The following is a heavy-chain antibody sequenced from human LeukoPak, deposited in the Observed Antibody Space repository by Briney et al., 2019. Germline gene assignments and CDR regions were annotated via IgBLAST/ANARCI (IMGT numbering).Heavy chain of an antibody. V-gene: IGHV3-48*03. CDR1: GFTISTYD. D-gene: IGHD4-11*01. CDR3: AKVTVTNYYYYYMDV. J-gene: IGHJ6*03. CDR2: ISSSGITI. Sequence: GGSLRLSCAASGFTISTYDMNWVRQAPGKGLEWISYISSSGITIFYADSVKGRFTISRDNAKNSLYPQMNSLRAEDTAVYYCAKVTVTNYYYYYMDVWGKGTTVTISS.